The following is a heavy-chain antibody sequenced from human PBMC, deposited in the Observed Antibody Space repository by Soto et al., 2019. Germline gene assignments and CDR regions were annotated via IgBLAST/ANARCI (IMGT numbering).Heavy chain of an antibody. CDR3: ARPRGINDAFDI. J-gene: IGHJ3*02. V-gene: IGHV5-51*03. CDR1: GYSFTSYW. D-gene: IGHD3-10*01. Sequence: EVQLVQSGAEVKKPGESLKISCKGSGYSFTSYWIGWVRQMPGKGLEWMGIIYPSDSDTRYSLSFQGLVTISVDKSITTAYLHWSSLKVSDTAMYYCARPRGINDAFDIWGQGTMVTVSS. CDR2: IYPSDSDT.